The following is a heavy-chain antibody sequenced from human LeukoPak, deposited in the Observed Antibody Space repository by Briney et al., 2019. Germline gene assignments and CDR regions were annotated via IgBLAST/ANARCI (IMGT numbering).Heavy chain of an antibody. D-gene: IGHD1-14*01. CDR1: GFTVITND. V-gene: IGHV3-53*01. CDR2: LYSDGNT. J-gene: IGHJ4*02. Sequence: SGGSLRLSCAASGFTVITNDLIWDRQAPGKGLEWVSVLYSDGNTKYADSVQGRFTISRDNSKNTLYLEMNSLSPDDTAVYYCARGVEPLAANTLAYWGQGTLVTVSS. CDR3: ARGVEPLAANTLAY.